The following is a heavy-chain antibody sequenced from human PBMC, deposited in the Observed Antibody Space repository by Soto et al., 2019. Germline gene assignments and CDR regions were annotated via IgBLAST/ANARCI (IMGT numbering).Heavy chain of an antibody. CDR3: ARRHCSSTSCYLNAFDI. Sequence: SETLSLTCTVSGGSISSYYWSWIRQPPGKGLEWIGYIYYSGSTNYNPSLKSRVTISVGTSKNQFSLKLSSVTAADTAVYYCARRHCSSTSCYLNAFDIWGQGTMVTVSS. CDR1: GGSISSYY. D-gene: IGHD2-2*01. J-gene: IGHJ3*02. V-gene: IGHV4-59*08. CDR2: IYYSGST.